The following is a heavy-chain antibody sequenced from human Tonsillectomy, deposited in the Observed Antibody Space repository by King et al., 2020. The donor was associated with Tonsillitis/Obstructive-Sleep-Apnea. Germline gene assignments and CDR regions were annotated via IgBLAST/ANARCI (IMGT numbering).Heavy chain of an antibody. CDR1: GVSVSSGSYY. V-gene: IGHV4-61*01. CDR3: ARSDSSRWYRNNWFDP. CDR2: IYYSGGT. Sequence: VQLQESGPGLVKPSETLSLTCSVSGVSVSSGSYYWSWIRQPPGQGLEWIGYIYYSGGTNYNPSLKGRVTISVDTYENQFSLKLSSVSAADTAVYFCARSDSSRWYRNNWFDPWGQGTLVTVSS. D-gene: IGHD6-13*01. J-gene: IGHJ5*02.